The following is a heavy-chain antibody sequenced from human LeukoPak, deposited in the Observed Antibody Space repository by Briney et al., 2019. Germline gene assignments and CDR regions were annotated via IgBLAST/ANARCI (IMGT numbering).Heavy chain of an antibody. CDR3: ARWRSGYFDY. CDR2: MNPNSGNT. CDR1: GGTFSSYA. V-gene: IGHV1-8*02. Sequence: ASVKVSCKASGGTFSSYAINWVRQATGQGLEWMGWMNPNSGNTGYAQKFQGRVTMTRNTSISTAYMELSSLRSEDTAVYYCARWRSGYFDYWGQGTLVTVSS. J-gene: IGHJ4*02. D-gene: IGHD3-22*01.